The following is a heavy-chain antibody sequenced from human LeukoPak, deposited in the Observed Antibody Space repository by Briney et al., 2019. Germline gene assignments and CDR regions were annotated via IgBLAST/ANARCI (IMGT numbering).Heavy chain of an antibody. CDR3: ARDPQYYDSSGYQGRAFDI. V-gene: IGHV3-48*02. J-gene: IGHJ3*02. Sequence: QAGGSLRLSCAASGFTFSSYSMNWVRQVPGKGLEWVSYISSSSSTIYYADSVKGRFTISRDNAKNSLYLQMNSLRDEDTAVYYCARDPQYYDSSGYQGRAFDIWGQGTMVTVSS. D-gene: IGHD3-22*01. CDR1: GFTFSSYS. CDR2: ISSSSSTI.